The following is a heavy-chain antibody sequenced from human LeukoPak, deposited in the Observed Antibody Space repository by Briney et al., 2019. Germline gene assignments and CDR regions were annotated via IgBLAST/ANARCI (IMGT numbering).Heavy chain of an antibody. CDR3: ARDGVNTYCSSASCSPFDY. D-gene: IGHD2-2*01. J-gene: IGHJ4*02. V-gene: IGHV3-48*03. CDR2: TSSSGATK. CDR1: GFTFSSYE. Sequence: GGSLRLSCAASGFTFSSYEMNWVRQAPGKGLEWISYTSSSGATKHYADSVKGRFTISRDSAKNSLYLQMSSLRVEDTAVYYCARDGVNTYCSSASCSPFDYWGQGTLVTVSS.